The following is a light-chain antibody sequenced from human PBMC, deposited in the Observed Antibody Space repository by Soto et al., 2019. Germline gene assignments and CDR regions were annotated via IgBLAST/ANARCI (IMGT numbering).Light chain of an antibody. CDR3: QQRSNWLT. CDR2: DAT. J-gene: IGKJ4*01. CDR1: QSVSRY. Sequence: ETVLTQSPATLSLSPGERATLSCRASQSVSRYLAWYQQKPGQAPRLLIYDATKRATGIPARFSGSGSGTDFTLTVSSLEPEDFAVYYCQQRSNWLTFGGGTKVEIK. V-gene: IGKV3-11*01.